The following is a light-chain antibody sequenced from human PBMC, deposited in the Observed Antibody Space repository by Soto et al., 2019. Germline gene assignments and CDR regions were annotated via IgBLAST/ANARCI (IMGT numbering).Light chain of an antibody. V-gene: IGLV2-14*03. CDR2: DVS. CDR1: SGDVGTYNY. Sequence: QSALTQPASVSGSPGQSITISCTGTSGDVGTYNYVSWYQHHPGKAPRLMIFDVSDRPSGVSNRLSGCKSGNTASLTISGLQAEDEADYYCSSYTSSSTVIFGGGTKVTVL. CDR3: SSYTSSSTVI. J-gene: IGLJ2*01.